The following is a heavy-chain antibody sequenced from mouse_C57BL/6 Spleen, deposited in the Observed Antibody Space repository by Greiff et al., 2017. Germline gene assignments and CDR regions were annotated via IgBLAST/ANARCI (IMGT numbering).Heavy chain of an antibody. V-gene: IGHV2-5*01. CDR2: IWRGGST. CDR3: AKNPLLDCAMDY. D-gene: IGHD2-3*01. Sequence: QVQLQQSGPGLVQPSQCLSITCTVSGFSLTSYGVHWVGQSPGKGLEWLGVIWRGGSTDYNAAFMSRLSITKDNSKSQVFFKMNSLQADDTAIYYCAKNPLLDCAMDYWGQGTSVTVSS. CDR1: GFSLTSYG. J-gene: IGHJ4*01.